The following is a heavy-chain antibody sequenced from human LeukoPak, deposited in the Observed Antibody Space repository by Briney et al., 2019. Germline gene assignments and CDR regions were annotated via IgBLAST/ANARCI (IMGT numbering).Heavy chain of an antibody. V-gene: IGHV3-7*01. CDR3: ARTDFWSGYYINYYYYGMDV. CDR1: GFTFSSYW. CDR2: IKQDGSEK. D-gene: IGHD3-3*01. Sequence: GGSLRLSCAASGFTFSSYWMSWVRQAPGKGLEWVANIKQDGSEKYYVDSVKGRFTISRDNAKNSLYLQMNSLRAEDTAVYYCARTDFWSGYYINYYYYGMDVWGQGTTVTVSS. J-gene: IGHJ6*02.